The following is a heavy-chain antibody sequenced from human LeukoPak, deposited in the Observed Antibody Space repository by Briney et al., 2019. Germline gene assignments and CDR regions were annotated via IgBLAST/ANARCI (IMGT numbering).Heavy chain of an antibody. CDR1: GGSISSGGYC. D-gene: IGHD2-2*01. CDR3: ARVVPAAGVYYYYYMDV. V-gene: IGHV4-31*03. Sequence: SETLSLTCTVSGGSISSGGYCWSWIRQHPGKGLEWIGYIYYSGSTYYNPSLKSRVTISVDTSKNQFSLKLSSVTTADTAVYYCARVVPAAGVYYYYYMDVWGKGTTVTVSS. J-gene: IGHJ6*03. CDR2: IYYSGST.